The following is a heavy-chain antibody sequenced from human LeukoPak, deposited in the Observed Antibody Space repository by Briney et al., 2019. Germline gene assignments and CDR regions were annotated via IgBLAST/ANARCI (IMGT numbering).Heavy chain of an antibody. CDR3: SRVNAVGSGDY. CDR1: GDSVSSNSVA. V-gene: IGHV6-1*01. Sequence: SQTLSLTCAISGDSVSSNSVAWNWIRQSPSRGLEWLGRTYYRSKWYNDYAVSVKSRIAINQDTSRNQFSLQLNSVTPEDTGVYYCSRVNAVGSGDYWGQGTLVTVSS. J-gene: IGHJ4*02. D-gene: IGHD3-10*01. CDR2: TYYRSKWYN.